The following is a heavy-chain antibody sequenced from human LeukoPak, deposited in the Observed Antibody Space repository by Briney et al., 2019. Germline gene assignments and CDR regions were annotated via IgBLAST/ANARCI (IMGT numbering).Heavy chain of an antibody. CDR1: GFTFSSYG. CDR3: AKIPGYDSSGYYYGPPD. J-gene: IGHJ4*02. D-gene: IGHD3-22*01. CDR2: ISYDGSNK. Sequence: GGSLRLSCAASGFTFSSYGMHWVRQAPGKGLEWVAVISYDGSNKYYADSVKGRFTISRDNSKNTLYLQMNSLRAEDTAAYYCAKIPGYDSSGYYYGPPDWGQGTLVTVSS. V-gene: IGHV3-30*18.